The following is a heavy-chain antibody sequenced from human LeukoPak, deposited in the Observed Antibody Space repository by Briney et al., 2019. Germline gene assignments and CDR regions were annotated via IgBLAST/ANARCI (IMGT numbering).Heavy chain of an antibody. CDR1: GFPFRSHA. CDR2: ISGGGGST. J-gene: IGHJ4*02. V-gene: IGHV3-23*01. Sequence: PGGSLRLPCAVSGFPFRSHAMSWVRQARGRGLEGVADISGGGGSTYYADSVKGRFTISSDSSKNTLYLQMNSLRAEDTAVYYCAKSGSGNYYDRFDYWGQGTLITVSS. CDR3: AKSGSGNYYDRFDY. D-gene: IGHD3-10*01.